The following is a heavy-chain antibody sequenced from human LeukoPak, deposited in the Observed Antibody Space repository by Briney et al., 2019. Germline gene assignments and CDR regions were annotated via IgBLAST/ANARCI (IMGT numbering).Heavy chain of an antibody. J-gene: IGHJ4*02. Sequence: GSLRLSCAASGFTFSNAWMSWVRQAPGKGLEWVSVIYSGGNTYYADSVKGRFTISRDNSKNTLYLQMNSLRAEDTAVYYCARVFGDYEWAIDYWGQGTLVTVSS. CDR3: ARVFGDYEWAIDY. V-gene: IGHV3-66*01. D-gene: IGHD4-17*01. CDR2: IYSGGNT. CDR1: GFTFSNAW.